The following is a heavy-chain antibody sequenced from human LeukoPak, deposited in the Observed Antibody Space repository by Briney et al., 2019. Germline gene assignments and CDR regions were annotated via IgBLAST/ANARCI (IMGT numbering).Heavy chain of an antibody. Sequence: PSETLSLTCAVYGGSFSGYYWRSIRQPPGKGLEWIGEINHSGSTNYNPSLKSRVTISVDTSKNQFSLKLSSVTAADTAVYYCARREATVTALLDYWGQGTLVTVSS. V-gene: IGHV4-34*01. CDR3: ARREATVTALLDY. J-gene: IGHJ4*02. CDR2: INHSGST. CDR1: GGSFSGYY. D-gene: IGHD4-11*01.